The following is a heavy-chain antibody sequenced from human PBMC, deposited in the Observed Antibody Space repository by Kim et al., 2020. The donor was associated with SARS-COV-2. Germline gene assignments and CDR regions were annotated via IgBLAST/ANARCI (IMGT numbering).Heavy chain of an antibody. CDR3: ARDRDVVVVAATPLWGESAFDI. CDR1: GFTFSSYA. D-gene: IGHD2-15*01. V-gene: IGHV3-30-3*01. Sequence: GGSLRLSCAASGFTFSSYAMHWVRQAPGKGLEWVAVISYDGSNKYYADSVKGRFTISRDNSKNTLYLQMNSLRAEDTAVYYCARDRDVVVVAATPLWGESAFDIWGQGTMVTVSS. J-gene: IGHJ3*02. CDR2: ISYDGSNK.